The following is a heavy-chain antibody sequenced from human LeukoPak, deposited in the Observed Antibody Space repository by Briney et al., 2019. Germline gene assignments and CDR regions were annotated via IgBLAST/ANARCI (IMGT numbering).Heavy chain of an antibody. J-gene: IGHJ3*02. Sequence: SETLSLTCTVSGGSISSSSYYWGWIRQPPGKGLEWIGSIYYSGSTNYNPSLKSRVTISVDTSKNQFSLKLSSVTAADTAVYYCARRRVSYPGAFDIWGQGTMVTVSS. D-gene: IGHD1-26*01. CDR1: GGSISSSSYY. CDR3: ARRRVSYPGAFDI. CDR2: IYYSGST. V-gene: IGHV4-39*07.